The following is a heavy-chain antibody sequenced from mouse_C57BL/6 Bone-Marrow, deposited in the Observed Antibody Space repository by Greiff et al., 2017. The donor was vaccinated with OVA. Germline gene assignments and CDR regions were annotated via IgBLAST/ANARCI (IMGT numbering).Heavy chain of an antibody. D-gene: IGHD1-1*01. V-gene: IGHV1-83*01. Sequence: VQLKESGPELVKPGASVKMSCKASGYTFTDYYMHWVKQKPGKGLEWIGEIYPGSGNTYYNEKFKGKATLTADTSSSTAYMQLSSLTSEDSAVYFCARIAFYYYGSSRFAYWGQGTLVTVSA. CDR1: YTFTDYYM. CDR3: RIAFYYYGSSRFAY. J-gene: IGHJ3*01. CDR2: YPGSGNTY.